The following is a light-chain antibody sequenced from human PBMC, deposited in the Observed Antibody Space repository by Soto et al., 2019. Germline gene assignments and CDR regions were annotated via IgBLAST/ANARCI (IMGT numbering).Light chain of an antibody. CDR2: GAS. CDR3: QQRGNWPPIT. V-gene: IGKV3D-20*02. Sequence: EIVLTQSPGILSLSPGERATLSCRASQSVSSSYLAWYQQKPGQAPRLLIYGASSRATGIPDRFSGSGSGTDFTLTISRLEPEDFAVYYCQQRGNWPPITFGHGTRLEIK. CDR1: QSVSSSY. J-gene: IGKJ5*01.